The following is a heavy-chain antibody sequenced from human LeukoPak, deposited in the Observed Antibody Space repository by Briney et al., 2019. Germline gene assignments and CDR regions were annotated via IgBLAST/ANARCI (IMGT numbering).Heavy chain of an antibody. Sequence: GESLKISCKGSGYSFTSYWIGWVRQMPGKGLEWMGIIYPGDSDTRYSPSFQGQVTISADKSISTAYLQWSSLKASDTAMYYCAXHXCSGGSCSGDYYFDYWGQGTLVTVSS. CDR3: AXHXCSGGSCSGDYYFDY. D-gene: IGHD2-15*01. J-gene: IGHJ4*02. V-gene: IGHV5-51*01. CDR2: IYPGDSDT. CDR1: GYSFTSYW.